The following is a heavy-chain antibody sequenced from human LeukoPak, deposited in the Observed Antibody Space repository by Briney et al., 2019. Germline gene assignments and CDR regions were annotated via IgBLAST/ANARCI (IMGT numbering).Heavy chain of an antibody. V-gene: IGHV3-30*04. CDR1: GFRFNNYA. CDR2: ISMDGIQE. D-gene: IGHD5-18*01. CDR3: AREVYSYALDALDL. J-gene: IGHJ3*01. Sequence: PGGSRRLSCAASGFRFNNYAMHWVRQPPGTGLEWVAVISMDGIQEYYADSVNGRFSISRDNSKNTLYLQMNSLRSEDTAVYYCAREVYSYALDALDLWGQGTMVTVSS.